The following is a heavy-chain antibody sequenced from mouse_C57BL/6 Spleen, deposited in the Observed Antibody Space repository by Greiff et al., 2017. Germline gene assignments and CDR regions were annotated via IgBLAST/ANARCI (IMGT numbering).Heavy chain of an antibody. CDR2: IWSGGST. J-gene: IGHJ2*01. CDR1: GFSLTSYG. Sequence: VKLVESGPGLVQPSQSLSITCTVSGFSLTSYGVHWVRQSPGKGLEWLGVIWSGGSTDYNAAFISRLSISKDNSKSQVFFKMNSLQADDTAIYYCAQQLRLQEGFGYWGQGTTLTVSS. V-gene: IGHV2-2*01. D-gene: IGHD3-2*02. CDR3: AQQLRLQEGFGY.